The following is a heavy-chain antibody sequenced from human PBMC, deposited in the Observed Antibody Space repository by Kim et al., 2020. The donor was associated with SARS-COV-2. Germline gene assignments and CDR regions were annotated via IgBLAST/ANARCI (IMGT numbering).Heavy chain of an antibody. Sequence: GESLKISCKASGYSFSNYWISWVRQMPGKGLEWMGKIHPIDSYTNYSPSFKGHVTISADKSLSTAYLQWRSLNDSDTAIYYCARHGGSRWLLQYYTNWFDPWGQGTRVTVSS. D-gene: IGHD6-13*01. CDR2: IHPIDSYT. J-gene: IGHJ5*02. CDR1: GYSFSNYW. V-gene: IGHV5-10-1*01. CDR3: ARHGGSRWLLQYYTNWFDP.